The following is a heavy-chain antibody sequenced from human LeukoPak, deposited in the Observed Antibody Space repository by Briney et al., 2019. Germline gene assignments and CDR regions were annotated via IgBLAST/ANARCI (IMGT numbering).Heavy chain of an antibody. CDR1: GFTFSSYA. V-gene: IGHV3-30*18. J-gene: IGHJ2*01. Sequence: GGSLRLSCAASGFTFSSYAMSWVRQAPGKGLEWVAVISYDGSNKYYADSVKGRFTISRDNSKNTLYLQMNSLRAEDTAVYYCAKAGYDSSGYYTTFSLDLWGRGTLVTVSS. D-gene: IGHD3-22*01. CDR2: ISYDGSNK. CDR3: AKAGYDSSGYYTTFSLDL.